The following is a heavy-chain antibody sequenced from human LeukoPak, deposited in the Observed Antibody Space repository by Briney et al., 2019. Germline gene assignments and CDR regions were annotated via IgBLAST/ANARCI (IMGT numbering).Heavy chain of an antibody. J-gene: IGHJ6*03. V-gene: IGHV3-20*04. CDR2: INWNGRST. Sequence: GGSLRLSCAASTFTFDDYAMSWVRQVPGKGLEWVSGINWNGRSTSYADSVKGRFTISRDNAKNSLYLQMSSLRAEDTALYYCARAQNYYNSSGWFGSDYYYMDVWGKGTTVTISS. D-gene: IGHD3-22*01. CDR3: ARAQNYYNSSGWFGSDYYYMDV. CDR1: TFTFDDYA.